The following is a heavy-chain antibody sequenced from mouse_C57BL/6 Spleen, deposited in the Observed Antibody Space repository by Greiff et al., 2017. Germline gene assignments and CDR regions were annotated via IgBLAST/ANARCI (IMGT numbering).Heavy chain of an antibody. J-gene: IGHJ2*01. CDR1: GFTFNTYA. CDR2: IRSKSSNNAT. CDR3: VRGASPGYYFDY. V-gene: IGHV10-3*01. D-gene: IGHD4-1*01. Sequence: EVQGVESGGGLVQPKGSLKLSCAASGFTFNTYAMHWVRQAPGKGLEWVARIRSKSSNNATYYADSVKDRFTISRDDSQSMLYLQMNNLKTEDTAMYYCVRGASPGYYFDYWGQGTTLTVSS.